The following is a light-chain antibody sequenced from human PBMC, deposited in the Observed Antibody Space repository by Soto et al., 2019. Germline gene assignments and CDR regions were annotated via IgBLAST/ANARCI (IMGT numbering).Light chain of an antibody. CDR1: PSVSSN. CDR2: GES. V-gene: IGKV3-15*01. CDR3: QQYNDWPRT. Sequence: EIVLTQSPATLSVSPGERATLSCRAGPSVSSNLAWYQQKPGQAPRLLISGESTRATGVPVRFSGSGSGREFTLTISSLQSEDFAVYFCQQYNDWPRTFGQGTKVEVK. J-gene: IGKJ1*01.